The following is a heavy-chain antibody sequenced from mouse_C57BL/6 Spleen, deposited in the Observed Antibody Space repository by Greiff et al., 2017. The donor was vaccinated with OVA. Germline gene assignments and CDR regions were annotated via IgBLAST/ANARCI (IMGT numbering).Heavy chain of an antibody. D-gene: IGHD1-1*01. CDR2: ISYDGSN. V-gene: IGHV3-6*01. CDR3: AREANYGGYWYFDV. Sequence: DVKLQESGPGLVKPSQSLSLTCSVTGYSITSGYYWSWIRQFPGNNLEWLGYISYDGSNNYNPSLKNRISLTRDTSKNQFFLKLNSVTTEDTATYDCAREANYGGYWYFDVWGTGTTVTVSS. CDR1: GYSITSGYY. J-gene: IGHJ1*03.